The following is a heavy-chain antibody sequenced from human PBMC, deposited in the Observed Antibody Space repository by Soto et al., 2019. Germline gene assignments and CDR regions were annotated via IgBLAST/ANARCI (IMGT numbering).Heavy chain of an antibody. CDR3: ARGLRFLESTHYYYYYYMDV. CDR1: GGSISSSSYY. D-gene: IGHD3-3*01. V-gene: IGHV4-39*01. Sequence: SETLSLTCTVSGGSISSSSYYWGWIRQPPGKGLEWIGSIYYSGSTYYNPSLKSRVTISVDTSKNQFSLKLSSVTAADTAVYYCARGLRFLESTHYYYYYYMDVWGKGTTVTVSS. J-gene: IGHJ6*03. CDR2: IYYSGST.